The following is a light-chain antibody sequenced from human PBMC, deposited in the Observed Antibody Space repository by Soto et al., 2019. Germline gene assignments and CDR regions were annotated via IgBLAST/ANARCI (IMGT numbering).Light chain of an antibody. V-gene: IGLV2-14*01. CDR2: EVS. Sequence: QSVLIQSASVSGSPGQSITISCTGTSSDIGVYNYLSWYQQRPGSAPKLLIYEVSNRPSGVSNRFSGSKSGNTASLTISGLQPEDEADYYCSSYTTVSTVVFGGGTQLTVL. CDR1: SSDIGVYNY. J-gene: IGLJ7*01. CDR3: SSYTTVSTVV.